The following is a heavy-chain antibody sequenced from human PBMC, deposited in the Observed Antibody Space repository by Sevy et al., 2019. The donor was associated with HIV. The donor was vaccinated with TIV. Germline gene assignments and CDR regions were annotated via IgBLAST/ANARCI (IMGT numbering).Heavy chain of an antibody. CDR3: ARPSPRIAAAASDFYDN. D-gene: IGHD6-13*01. Sequence: GGSLRLSCVVSGYSFSSYAISWVRQAPGKGLEWVSSINGRGGSTYYADSFKGRFTISRDNPKNTLFLQMIDLRVDDTAIYYCARPSPRIAAAASDFYDNWGQGTLVTVSS. J-gene: IGHJ4*02. CDR1: GYSFSSYA. V-gene: IGHV3-23*01. CDR2: INGRGGST.